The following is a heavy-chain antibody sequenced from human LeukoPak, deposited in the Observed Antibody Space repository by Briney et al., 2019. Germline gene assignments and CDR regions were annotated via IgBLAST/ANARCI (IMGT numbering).Heavy chain of an antibody. CDR2: IYYSGST. CDR1: GGSISSYY. CDR3: ARTWGEWLLYGAFDI. Sequence: SETLSLTCTVSGGSISSYYWSWIRQPPGKGLEWIGYIYYSGSTNYNPSLKSRVTISVDTSKNQFSLKLSSVTAADTAVYYCARTWGEWLLYGAFDIWGQGTMVTVSS. J-gene: IGHJ3*02. D-gene: IGHD3-3*01. V-gene: IGHV4-59*01.